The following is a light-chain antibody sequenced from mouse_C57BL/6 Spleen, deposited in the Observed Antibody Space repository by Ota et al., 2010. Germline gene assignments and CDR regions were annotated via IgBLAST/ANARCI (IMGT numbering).Light chain of an antibody. CDR2: SSS. V-gene: IGKV6-15*01. J-gene: IGKJ2*01. CDR3: QQYNNYPYT. Sequence: DIVMTQPQKFMSTSAGDRVSVTCKASQNVGTNVAWYQEKPGQSPIALIYSSSSRHSGVPDRFIGSGSGTEFTLTISNVQSEDLAEYFCQQYNNYPYTFGGGTKLEIK. CDR1: QNVGTN.